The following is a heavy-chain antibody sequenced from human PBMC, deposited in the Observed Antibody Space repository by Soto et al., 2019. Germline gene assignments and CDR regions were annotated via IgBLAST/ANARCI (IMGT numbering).Heavy chain of an antibody. CDR3: ARDLRAEVRGRQPLEERNYYYGMDV. CDR1: GFTFSSYS. J-gene: IGHJ6*02. Sequence: GGSLRLSCAASGFTFSSYSMNWVRQAPGKGLEWVSSISSSSSYIYYADSVKGRFTISRDNAKNSLYLQMNSLRAEDTAVYYCARDLRAEVRGRQPLEERNYYYGMDVWGQGTTVTVSS. D-gene: IGHD3-10*01. V-gene: IGHV3-21*01. CDR2: ISSSSSYI.